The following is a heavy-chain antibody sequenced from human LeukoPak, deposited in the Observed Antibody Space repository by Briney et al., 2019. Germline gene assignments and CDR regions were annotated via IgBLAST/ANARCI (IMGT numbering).Heavy chain of an antibody. CDR3: VKHFDY. V-gene: IGHV3-11*06. CDR1: VFIFSDYY. CDR2: ISSSGSHT. J-gene: IGHJ4*02. Sequence: GGSLRLSCAASVFIFSDYYMGWIRQAPGKGLEWVSYISSSGSHTNYADSVRGRFTISRDNAKKSVYLQMNSLRAEDTAVYYCVKHFDYWGQGTLVTVSS.